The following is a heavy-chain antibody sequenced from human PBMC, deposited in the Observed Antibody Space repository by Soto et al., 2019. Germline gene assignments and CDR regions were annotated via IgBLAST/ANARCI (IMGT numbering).Heavy chain of an antibody. V-gene: IGHV1-3*01. CDR3: ARDIFGLLTLGVSDF. Sequence: ASVKVSCKASGYTFTTYAIHWVRQAPGQRLEWMGWVNAENGDTKYSQKFQGRVTITVDTSATTAYMEMSSLRSEDTAVYYCARDIFGLLTLGVSDFWGQGTLVTVSS. D-gene: IGHD3-10*02. J-gene: IGHJ4*02. CDR2: VNAENGDT. CDR1: GYTFTTYA.